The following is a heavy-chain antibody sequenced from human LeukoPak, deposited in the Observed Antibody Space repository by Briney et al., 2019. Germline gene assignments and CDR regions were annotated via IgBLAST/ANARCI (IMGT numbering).Heavy chain of an antibody. D-gene: IGHD2-15*01. J-gene: IGHJ3*02. CDR1: GGSFSGYY. V-gene: IGHV4-34*01. Sequence: PSETLSLTCAVYGGSFSGYYWNWIRQPPGKGLEWIGEINHSGSTNYNPSLKSRVTISADTSNKQFSLKLSSVTAADTAVYYCARGLRLLPPRFDIWGQGTMVTVSS. CDR2: INHSGST. CDR3: ARGLRLLPPRFDI.